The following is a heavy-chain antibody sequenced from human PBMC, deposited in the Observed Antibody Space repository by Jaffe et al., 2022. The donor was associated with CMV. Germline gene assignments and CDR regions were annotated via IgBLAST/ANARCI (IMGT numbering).Heavy chain of an antibody. V-gene: IGHV4-59*01. J-gene: IGHJ4*02. CDR3: ARVVPAAKLYPTKEFDY. Sequence: QVQLQESGPGLVKPSETLSLTCTVSGGSISSYYWSWIRQPPGKGLEWIGYIYYSGSTNYNPSLKSRVTISVDTSKNQFSLKLSSVTAADTAVYYCARVVPAAKLYPTKEFDYWGQGTLVTVSS. CDR1: GGSISSYY. D-gene: IGHD2-2*01. CDR2: IYYSGST.